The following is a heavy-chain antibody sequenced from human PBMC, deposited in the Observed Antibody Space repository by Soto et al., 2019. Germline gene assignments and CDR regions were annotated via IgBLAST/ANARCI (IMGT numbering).Heavy chain of an antibody. Sequence: EVQLVESGGGLVQPGGSLRLSCAASEFTFSGRSVHWVRQAPGKGLVWVSGIDKVGTDSTYADSVKGRFTSSRDNAKNTVYIPMNSLRVEDTAVYYCARGWFGPDVWGKGTTVTVSS. V-gene: IGHV3-74*01. D-gene: IGHD3-10*01. CDR3: ARGWFGPDV. CDR1: EFTFSGRS. J-gene: IGHJ6*03. CDR2: IDKVGTDS.